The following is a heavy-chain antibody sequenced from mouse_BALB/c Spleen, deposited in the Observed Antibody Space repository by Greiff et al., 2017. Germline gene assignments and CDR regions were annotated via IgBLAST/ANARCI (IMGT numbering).Heavy chain of an antibody. D-gene: IGHD2-4*01. CDR3: ARHDDYDVGNAMDY. CDR2: ISSGGSYT. Sequence: EVKVVESGGGLVKPGGSLKLSCAASGFTFSSYAMSWVRQSPEKRLEWVAEISSGGSYTYYPDTVTVRFTISRDNAKNTLYLQMSSLKSEDTARYYCARHDDYDVGNAMDYWGQGTSVTVSS. J-gene: IGHJ4*01. CDR1: GFTFSSYA. V-gene: IGHV5-9-4*01.